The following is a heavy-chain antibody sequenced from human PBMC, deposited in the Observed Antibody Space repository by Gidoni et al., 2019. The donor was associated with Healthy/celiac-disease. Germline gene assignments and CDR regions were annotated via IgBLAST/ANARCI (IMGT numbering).Heavy chain of an antibody. CDR1: GFTFCSDG. J-gene: IGHJ4*01. CDR2: IWYDGSNK. D-gene: IGHD6-19*01. Sequence: QVQLVESGGGVVKPGRSLGLSCAASGFTFCSDGMHWVRQAPGKGLEWVAVIWYDGSNKYYADSVQGRFTISRDNSKNTLYLHMNSLRAEDTAVYYCAREGAVAGTPYFDYWGHGTLVTVSS. V-gene: IGHV3-33*08. CDR3: AREGAVAGTPYFDY.